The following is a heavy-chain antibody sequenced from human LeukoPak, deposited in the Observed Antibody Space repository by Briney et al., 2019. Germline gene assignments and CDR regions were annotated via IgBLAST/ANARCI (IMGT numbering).Heavy chain of an antibody. CDR2: INPNSGGT. D-gene: IGHD2-15*01. CDR1: GYTFTGYY. CDR3: AREQWTYCSGGSCYSGEPYYYYYGMDV. J-gene: IGHJ6*02. Sequence: ASVKVSCKASGYTFTGYYMHWVRQAPGQGLEWMGWINPNSGGTNYAQKFQGWVTMTRDTSISTAYMELSRLRSDDTAVYYCAREQWTYCSGGSCYSGEPYYYYYGMDVWGQGTTVTVSS. V-gene: IGHV1-2*04.